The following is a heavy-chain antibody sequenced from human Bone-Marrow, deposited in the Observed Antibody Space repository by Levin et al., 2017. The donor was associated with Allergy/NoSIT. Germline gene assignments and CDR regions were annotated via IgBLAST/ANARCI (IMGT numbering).Heavy chain of an antibody. D-gene: IGHD6-19*01. CDR1: GFTFSSYE. Sequence: LSLTCAASGFTFSSYEMNWVRQAPGKGLEWVSYISSSGSTIYYADSVKGRFTISRDNAKNSLYLQMNSLRAEDTAVYYCARGQSDSSGWLGGFDYWGQGTLVTVSS. V-gene: IGHV3-48*03. CDR2: ISSSGSTI. J-gene: IGHJ4*02. CDR3: ARGQSDSSGWLGGFDY.